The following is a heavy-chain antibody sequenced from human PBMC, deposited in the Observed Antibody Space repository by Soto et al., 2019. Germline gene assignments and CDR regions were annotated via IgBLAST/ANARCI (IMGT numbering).Heavy chain of an antibody. Sequence: QMHLQESGSGLVKPSQTLSLTCAVSGGSLSSSAYSWSWLRQPPGQGLEWIGFIYQSGSTYYNPSLKSRVTMSLDRPKNQFSLKLSSVTAADTAVYYCARELLFYDSDGFSWDDAFDIWGQGTMVTVSS. V-gene: IGHV4-30-2*01. J-gene: IGHJ3*02. D-gene: IGHD3-22*01. CDR2: IYQSGST. CDR1: GGSLSSSAYS. CDR3: ARELLFYDSDGFSWDDAFDI.